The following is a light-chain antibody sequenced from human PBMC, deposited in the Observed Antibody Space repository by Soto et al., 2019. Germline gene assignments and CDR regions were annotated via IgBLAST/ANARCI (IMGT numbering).Light chain of an antibody. CDR2: GAS. Sequence: EIVLTQSPGTLSLSPGARATLSCRASQSVVRNYLAWYQHKPGQAPRLLIYGASTRATGIPDRFSGSGSGTDFTLTISRLEPEDFAVYYCHQYGLSPPYTFGPGTKVDIK. V-gene: IGKV3-20*01. J-gene: IGKJ3*01. CDR3: HQYGLSPPYT. CDR1: QSVVRNY.